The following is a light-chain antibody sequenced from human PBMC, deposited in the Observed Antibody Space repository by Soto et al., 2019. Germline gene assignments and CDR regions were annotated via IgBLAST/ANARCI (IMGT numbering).Light chain of an antibody. CDR3: QQANSFPLT. J-gene: IGKJ4*01. V-gene: IGKV1-12*01. CDR1: QGISNW. Sequence: DIQMTQSPSSVSAYVGDRVSITCRASQGISNWLAWYQQKPGRAPKLLIYTGSSLQSGVPSRFSGTGSGTDFTLTISSLQPEDVATYYCQQANSFPLTFGGGNKVEIK. CDR2: TGS.